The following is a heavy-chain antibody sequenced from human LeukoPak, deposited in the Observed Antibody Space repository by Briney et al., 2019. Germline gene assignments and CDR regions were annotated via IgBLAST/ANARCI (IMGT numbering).Heavy chain of an antibody. J-gene: IGHJ4*02. D-gene: IGHD3-22*01. V-gene: IGHV3-23*01. CDR2: ISGSGGST. CDR1: GFTFSSYA. CDR3: AKFDGYDSSGYPLDY. Sequence: PGGSLRLSCAASGFTFSSYAMSWVRQAPGKGLEWVSAISGSGGSTYYADSVKGRFTISRDNSKNTVYLQMNSLRAEDTAVYYCAKFDGYDSSGYPLDYWGQGTLVTVSS.